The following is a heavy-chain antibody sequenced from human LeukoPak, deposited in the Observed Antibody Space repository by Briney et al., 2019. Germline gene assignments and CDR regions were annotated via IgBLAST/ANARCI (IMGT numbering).Heavy chain of an antibody. CDR2: IGLASGFT. J-gene: IGHJ4*02. CDR1: GLIFSDYG. V-gene: IGHV3-21*05. D-gene: IGHD1-20*01. CDR3: VRDHNWAFDS. Sequence: SGGSLRLSCAASGLIFSDYGMNWVRQAPGRGLEWISYIGLASGFTSYADSVKGRFTTSSDTARNSLFLQMNSLRAEDTAVYYCVRDHNWAFDSWGQGTLVIVSS.